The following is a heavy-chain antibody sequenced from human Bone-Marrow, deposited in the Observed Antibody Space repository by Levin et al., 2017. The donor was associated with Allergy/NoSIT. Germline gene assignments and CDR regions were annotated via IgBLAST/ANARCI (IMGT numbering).Heavy chain of an antibody. D-gene: IGHD5/OR15-5a*01. V-gene: IGHV3-30*18. CDR2: ISYDGSLE. CDR3: AKDVYDYNGRGPWRWLDQ. CDR1: GFAFSVYG. Sequence: GGSLRLSCAASGFAFSVYGMHWVRQAPGKGLEWVALISYDGSLEYYADSVKGRFTISRDNSKNTLYLQMNSLRAGDTAVYYCAKDVYDYNGRGPWRWLDQWGQGTLVSASS. J-gene: IGHJ5*02.